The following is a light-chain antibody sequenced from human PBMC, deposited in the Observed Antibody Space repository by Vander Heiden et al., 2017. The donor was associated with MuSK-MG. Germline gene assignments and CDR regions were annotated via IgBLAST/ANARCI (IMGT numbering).Light chain of an antibody. V-gene: IGKV1D-16*01. CDR3: RQYHNYQMT. Sequence: DIQITQSPSALVASVGDRVTIASQASRGRSNWLAWYQQKPAKAPKSLAYTTSSLQSRVPSRMSGGRSGTDYITTISSMQPEDFAASYCRQYHNYQMTFGQGTRLEIK. CDR1: RGRSNW. J-gene: IGKJ5*01. CDR2: TTS.